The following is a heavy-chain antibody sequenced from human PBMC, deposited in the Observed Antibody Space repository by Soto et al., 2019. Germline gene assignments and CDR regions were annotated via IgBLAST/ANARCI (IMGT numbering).Heavy chain of an antibody. CDR3: AAGGGLPRYY. V-gene: IGHV4-30-2*01. J-gene: IGHJ4*02. D-gene: IGHD5-12*01. CDR2: IYHSGST. CDR1: GGSISSGCYS. Sequence: SETLSVTCAVSGGSISSGCYSWSWVRQPPGKGLEWIGYIYHSGSTYYNPSLKSRVTISVDRSKNQFSLKLSSVTAADTAVYYCAAGGGLPRYYWGQGTLVTVSS.